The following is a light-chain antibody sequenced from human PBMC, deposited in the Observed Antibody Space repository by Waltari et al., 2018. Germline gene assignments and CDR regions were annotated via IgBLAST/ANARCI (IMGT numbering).Light chain of an antibody. CDR2: DVT. V-gene: IGLV2-11*01. Sequence: QSALTQPRSVSGSPGQSVTIPCNGTTSDVGDYNFVSWYQQHPGKSPKLIIYDVTKRPSGVPDRFSGSKSGNTASLTISGLQAEDEADYYCCSYAGRYNLVFGGGTMLTVL. CDR3: CSYAGRYNLV. J-gene: IGLJ2*01. CDR1: TSDVGDYNF.